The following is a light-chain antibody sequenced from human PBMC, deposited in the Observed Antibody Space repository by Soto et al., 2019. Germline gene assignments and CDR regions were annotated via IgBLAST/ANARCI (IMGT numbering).Light chain of an antibody. CDR1: SSNIANNT. CDR3: SSHTNLIGVV. Sequence: QSVLTQPPSASGTPGQRVTISCSGSSSNIANNTVNWYQQVPGTAPKLLIHTNNRRPSGVPDRFSGSKSGTSASLDISGLQAEDEADYYCSSHTNLIGVVFGGGTKLTVL. V-gene: IGLV1-44*01. CDR2: TNN. J-gene: IGLJ2*01.